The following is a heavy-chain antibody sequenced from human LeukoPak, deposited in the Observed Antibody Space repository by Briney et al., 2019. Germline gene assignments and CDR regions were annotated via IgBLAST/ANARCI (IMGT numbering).Heavy chain of an antibody. CDR3: ATGPPILEWPPSWFDP. V-gene: IGHV1-24*01. CDR2: FDPEDGET. J-gene: IGHJ5*02. D-gene: IGHD3-3*01. Sequence: ASVKVSCKVSGYTLTELSMHWVRQAPGKGLEWMGGFDPEDGETIYAQKFQGRVTMTEDTSTDTAYMELSSLRSEDTAVYYCATGPPILEWPPSWFDPWGQGTLVTASS. CDR1: GYTLTELS.